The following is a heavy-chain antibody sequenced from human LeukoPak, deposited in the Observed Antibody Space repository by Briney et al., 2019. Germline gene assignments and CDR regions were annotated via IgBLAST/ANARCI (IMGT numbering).Heavy chain of an antibody. V-gene: IGHV4-30-4*08. CDR2: IYYSGST. CDR3: ARVLSYSSGYSSVEYFQH. CDR1: GGSISSGDYY. Sequence: SETLSLTCTVSGGSISSGDYYWSWIRQPPGKGLEWIGYIYYSGSTYYNPSLKSRVTISVGTSKNQFSLKLSSVTAADTAVYYCARVLSYSSGYSSVEYFQHWGQGTLVTVSS. J-gene: IGHJ1*01. D-gene: IGHD3-22*01.